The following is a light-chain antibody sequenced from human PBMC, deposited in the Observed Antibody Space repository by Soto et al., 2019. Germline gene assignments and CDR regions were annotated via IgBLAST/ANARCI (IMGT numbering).Light chain of an antibody. Sequence: DIQMTQSPSTLSASVGDRVTITCRASQSISSYLNWYQQKPGKAPKLLIYDASSLQSGVPSRFSGRGSGTEFTLTISSLQPDDFATYYCQQYDSYVTFGGGTKVDNK. J-gene: IGKJ4*01. CDR1: QSISSY. CDR3: QQYDSYVT. CDR2: DAS. V-gene: IGKV1-5*01.